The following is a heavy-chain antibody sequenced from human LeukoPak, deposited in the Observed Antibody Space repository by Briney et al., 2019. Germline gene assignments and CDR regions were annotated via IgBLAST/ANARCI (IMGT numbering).Heavy chain of an antibody. CDR1: GGSISSGSYY. CDR3: ARGCSSTSCYDAFDI. D-gene: IGHD2-2*01. CDR2: IYTSGST. J-gene: IGHJ3*02. V-gene: IGHV4-61*02. Sequence: SETLSLTCTVSGGSISSGSYYWSWIRQPAGKGLEWIGRIYTSGSTNYNPSLKSRVTISVDTSKNQFSLKLSSVTAADTAVYYCARGCSSTSCYDAFDIWGQGTMVTVSS.